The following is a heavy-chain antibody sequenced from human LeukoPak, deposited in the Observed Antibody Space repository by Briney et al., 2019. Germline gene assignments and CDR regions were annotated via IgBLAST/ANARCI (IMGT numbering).Heavy chain of an antibody. CDR3: ARGAAAAGPFDY. D-gene: IGHD6-25*01. Sequence: SETLSLTCTVSGGSISSSSYYWGWIRQPPGKGLEWMGSINYSGSTYHNPSLKSRVTISVDTSKNQFSLKLSSVTAADTAVYYCARGAAAAGPFDYWGQGTLVTVSS. J-gene: IGHJ4*02. CDR1: GGSISSSSYY. V-gene: IGHV4-39*07. CDR2: INYSGST.